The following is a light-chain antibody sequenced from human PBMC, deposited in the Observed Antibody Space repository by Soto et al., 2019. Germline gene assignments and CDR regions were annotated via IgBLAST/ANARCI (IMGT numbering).Light chain of an antibody. CDR3: QQSYSTPRT. J-gene: IGKJ1*01. CDR1: QSISSY. V-gene: IGKV1-39*01. CDR2: AAS. Sequence: DIQTTQSPSSLSASVGDRVTMSCRASQSISSYLNWYQQKPGKAPKLLIYAASSLQSGVPSRFSGSGSGTDFTLTISSLQPEDFATYYCQQSYSTPRTFGQGTKVDIK.